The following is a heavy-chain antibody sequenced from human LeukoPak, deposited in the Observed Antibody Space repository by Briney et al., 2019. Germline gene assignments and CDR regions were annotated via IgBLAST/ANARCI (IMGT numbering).Heavy chain of an antibody. CDR2: ISWNSGSI. D-gene: IGHD6-13*01. J-gene: IGHJ4*02. CDR1: GFTFDDYA. Sequence: PGGSLRLSCAASGFTFDDYAMHWVRHAPGKGLEWVSGISWNSGSIGYADSVKGRFTISRDNAKNSLYLQMNSLRAEDTALYYCAKDRGIAAAGPFDYWGQGTLVTVSS. V-gene: IGHV3-9*01. CDR3: AKDRGIAAAGPFDY.